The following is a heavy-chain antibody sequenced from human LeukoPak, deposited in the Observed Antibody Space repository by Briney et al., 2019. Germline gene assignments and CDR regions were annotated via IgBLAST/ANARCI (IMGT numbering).Heavy chain of an antibody. V-gene: IGHV3-30*02. D-gene: IGHD3-3*01. Sequence: PGGSLRLSCAASGFTFSSYGMHWVRQAPGKGLGWVAFIRYDGSNKYYADSVKGRFTISRDNSKNTLYLQMNSLRAEDTAVYYCAKDSGAFGVVIPSYYFDYWGQGTLVTVSS. CDR3: AKDSGAFGVVIPSYYFDY. CDR1: GFTFSSYG. J-gene: IGHJ4*02. CDR2: IRYDGSNK.